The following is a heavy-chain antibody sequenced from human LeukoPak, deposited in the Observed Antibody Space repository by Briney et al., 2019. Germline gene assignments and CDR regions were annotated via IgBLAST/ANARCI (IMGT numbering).Heavy chain of an antibody. CDR3: ARWNLGSDY. D-gene: IGHD1-1*01. CDR1: GFTFSAYD. J-gene: IGHJ4*02. V-gene: IGHV3-48*04. Sequence: GGSLRLSCSASGFTFSAYDMNWVRQAPGKGLKWLSYISSSSTTKYHADSVKGRFTISRDNTKNSLYLQMNSLRAEDTGVYYCARWNLGSDYWGQGTLVTVSS. CDR2: ISSSSTTK.